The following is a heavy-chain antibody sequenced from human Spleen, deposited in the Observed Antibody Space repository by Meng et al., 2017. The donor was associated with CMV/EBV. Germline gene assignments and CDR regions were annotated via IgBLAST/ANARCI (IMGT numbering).Heavy chain of an antibody. D-gene: IGHD6-6*01. Sequence: SGSTFTGYYMHWVRQAPGQGLEWMGWINPNSGGTNYAQKFQGRVTMTRDTSISTAYMELSRLRSDDTAVYYCARVGIAARLDYFDYWGQGTLVTVSS. CDR3: ARVGIAARLDYFDY. CDR1: GSTFTGYY. J-gene: IGHJ4*02. V-gene: IGHV1-2*02. CDR2: INPNSGGT.